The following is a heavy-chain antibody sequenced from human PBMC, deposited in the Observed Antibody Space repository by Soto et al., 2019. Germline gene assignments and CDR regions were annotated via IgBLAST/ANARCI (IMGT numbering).Heavy chain of an antibody. Sequence: QVQLQESGPGLVKPSQTLSLTCTVSGGSISSGGYYWSWIRQHPGKALEWIGYIYYRVSTYYNPSLKSRVTISVDPSKYEFARKRRSVTAPETAVYYCARTWERVILGYYCVYWGEGTLVTVSS. CDR1: GGSISSGGYY. CDR2: IYYRVST. V-gene: IGHV4-31*03. D-gene: IGHD2-15*01. J-gene: IGHJ4*02. CDR3: ARTWERVILGYYCVY.